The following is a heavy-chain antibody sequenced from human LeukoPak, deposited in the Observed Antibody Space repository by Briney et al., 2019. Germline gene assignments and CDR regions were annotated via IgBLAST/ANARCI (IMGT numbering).Heavy chain of an antibody. Sequence: GESLKISCKDSGYSYTTYWIGWVRQMPGKGLEWIGIINPSDSDTKYSPSLHGQVTMSADKSISTAYLQWSSLKASDTAMYYCARLPYYDILTGYSYFVYWGQGTLVTVSS. CDR1: GYSYTTYW. CDR3: ARLPYYDILTGYSYFVY. D-gene: IGHD3-9*01. CDR2: INPSDSDT. J-gene: IGHJ4*02. V-gene: IGHV5-51*01.